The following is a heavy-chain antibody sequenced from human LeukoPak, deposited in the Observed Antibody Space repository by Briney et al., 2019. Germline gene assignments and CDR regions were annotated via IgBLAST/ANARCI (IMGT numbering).Heavy chain of an antibody. Sequence: SENVSCKASVYSFTSYGYSWVRQAPAPGLGSVGWISADKANTNYAQKLQRTVTMTTATSKSTAYMELRSLGSDDTAVYCCAIPANRGASYFAYCGQGTLVTVSS. CDR2: ISADKANT. J-gene: IGHJ4*02. CDR3: AIPANRGASYFAY. V-gene: IGHV1-18*01. CDR1: VYSFTSYG. D-gene: IGHD3-10*01.